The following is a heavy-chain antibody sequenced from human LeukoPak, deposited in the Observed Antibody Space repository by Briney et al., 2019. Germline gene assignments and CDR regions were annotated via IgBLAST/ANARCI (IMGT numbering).Heavy chain of an antibody. Sequence: GGSLRLSCAASGFTVNSNYMSWVRQAPGKGLDWVSVIYSGGSTYYSGSLKGRFTISRDNSNNTLYLQLHSLSAVATAVSYCAVLLEVRAHIRTGRAFDIWGQGTMVTVSS. CDR1: GFTVNSNY. D-gene: IGHD3-10*01. V-gene: IGHV3-53*01. CDR3: AVLLEVRAHIRTGRAFDI. CDR2: IYSGGST. J-gene: IGHJ3*02.